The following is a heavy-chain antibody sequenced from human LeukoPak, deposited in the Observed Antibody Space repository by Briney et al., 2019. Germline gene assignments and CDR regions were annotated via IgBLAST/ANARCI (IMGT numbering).Heavy chain of an antibody. J-gene: IGHJ6*03. Sequence: ASVKVSCKASGYTFTSYDINWVRQATGQGLEWMGWMNPNSGNTGYAQKFQGRVTMTRNTSISTAYMELSSLRSEDTAVYYCARGPLAAPPYYYYYYMYVWGKGTTVTVSS. D-gene: IGHD6-6*01. V-gene: IGHV1-8*01. CDR2: MNPNSGNT. CDR3: ARGPLAAPPYYYYYYMYV. CDR1: GYTFTSYD.